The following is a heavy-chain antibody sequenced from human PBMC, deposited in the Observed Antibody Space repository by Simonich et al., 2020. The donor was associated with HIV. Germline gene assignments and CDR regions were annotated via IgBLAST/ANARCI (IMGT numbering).Heavy chain of an antibody. D-gene: IGHD3-10*01. V-gene: IGHV1-69*13. Sequence: QVQLVQSGAEVKKPGSSVKVSCKASGGTFSSFAISWVRQAPGLGLEGVGGIIPSYGTANYAQMVQGRVTITADESTSTAYMELSSLRSEDTGIYYCARKGGGRGVYYFDYWGQGTLVTVSS. CDR1: GGTFSSFA. CDR2: IIPSYGTA. J-gene: IGHJ4*02. CDR3: ARKGGGRGVYYFDY.